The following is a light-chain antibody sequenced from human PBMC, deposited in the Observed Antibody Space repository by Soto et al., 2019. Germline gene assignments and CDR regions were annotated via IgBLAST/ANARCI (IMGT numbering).Light chain of an antibody. CDR3: SSYAASTTLL. CDR2: EVH. CDR1: SSDVGTYDR. J-gene: IGLJ2*01. Sequence: QSALTQPPSVSGSPGQSVTISCIGTSSDVGTYDRVSWYQAPPGTAPKLIIYEVHYRPSGVPDRFSGSKSGNTASLTISGLQAGDEADYYCSSYAASTTLLFGGGTKVTVL. V-gene: IGLV2-18*02.